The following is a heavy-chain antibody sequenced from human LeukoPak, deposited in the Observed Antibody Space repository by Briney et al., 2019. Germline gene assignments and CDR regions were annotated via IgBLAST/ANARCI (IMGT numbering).Heavy chain of an antibody. D-gene: IGHD3-22*01. CDR2: IIPILGIA. Sequence: SVKVSCKASGGTFSSYAISWVRQAPGQGLEWMGRIIPILGIANYAQKFQGRVTITADKSTSTAYMELSSLTSEDTAVYYCARETRMNYYDSSGYRALIDYWGQGTLVTVSS. J-gene: IGHJ4*02. CDR3: ARETRMNYYDSSGYRALIDY. V-gene: IGHV1-69*04. CDR1: GGTFSSYA.